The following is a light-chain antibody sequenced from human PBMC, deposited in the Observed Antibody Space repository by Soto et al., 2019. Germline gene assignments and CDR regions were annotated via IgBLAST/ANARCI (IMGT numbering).Light chain of an antibody. CDR3: HQYGSSPMT. CDR2: GAS. CDR1: QSVSSSF. Sequence: EIVLTQYPGTLSLSPGERATLSCMASQSVSSSFLAWYQQKPGQAPSLLIYGASSRATAIPDRFSGSGSGTDFAITISRLEPEDFAVYYCHQYGSSPMTFGQGTKVEIK. V-gene: IGKV3-20*01. J-gene: IGKJ1*01.